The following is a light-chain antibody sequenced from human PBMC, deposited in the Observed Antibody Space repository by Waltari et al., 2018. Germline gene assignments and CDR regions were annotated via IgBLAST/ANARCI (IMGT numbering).Light chain of an antibody. Sequence: QLVLTQSPSASASLGASVKLTCTLSSGHSSNAIAWLQQQPEKGPRYLMKVNSDGSHRKGDEIPDRFSGSSSGAERYLTLSNLQSEDEADYYCQTGGHGTWVFGGGTKLTVL. CDR1: SGHSSNA. V-gene: IGLV4-69*01. J-gene: IGLJ3*02. CDR3: QTGGHGTWV. CDR2: VNSDGSH.